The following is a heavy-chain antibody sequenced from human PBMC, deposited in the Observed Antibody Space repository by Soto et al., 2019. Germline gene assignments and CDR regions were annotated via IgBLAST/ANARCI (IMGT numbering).Heavy chain of an antibody. CDR3: ARDRDYDSSGYHAGAVDY. J-gene: IGHJ4*02. Sequence: EVQLVESGGGLVQPGGSLRLSCAASGFTFSSYWMSWVRQAPGKGLEWVANIKQDGSEKYYVDSVKGRFTISRDNAKNSLYLQMNSVRAEDTAVYYCARDRDYDSSGYHAGAVDYWGQGTLVTVSS. D-gene: IGHD3-22*01. CDR1: GFTFSSYW. V-gene: IGHV3-7*04. CDR2: IKQDGSEK.